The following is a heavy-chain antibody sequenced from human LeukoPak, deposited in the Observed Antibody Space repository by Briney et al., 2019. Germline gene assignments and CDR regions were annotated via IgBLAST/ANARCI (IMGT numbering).Heavy chain of an antibody. CDR1: GGTFSSYA. V-gene: IGHV1-69*05. Sequence: ASVKVSCKASGGTFSSYAISWVRQAPGQGLEWMGRIIPIFGTANYAQKFQGRVTITTDESTSTAYMELSSLRSEDTAVYYCARDEPLTVLTFDYWGQGTLVTVSS. J-gene: IGHJ4*02. CDR2: IIPIFGTA. CDR3: ARDEPLTVLTFDY. D-gene: IGHD3-22*01.